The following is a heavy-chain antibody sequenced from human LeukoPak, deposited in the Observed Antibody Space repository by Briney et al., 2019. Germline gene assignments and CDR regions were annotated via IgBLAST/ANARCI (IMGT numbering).Heavy chain of an antibody. CDR1: GFTFSSYA. V-gene: IGHV3-23*01. CDR2: ISGSGGST. CDR3: ARHDYVWGSYRRRGVDY. D-gene: IGHD3-16*02. Sequence: GGSLRLSCAASGFTFSSYAMSWVRQAPGKGLEWVSAISGSGGSTYYADSVKGRFTISRDNSKNTLYLQMNSLRAEDTAVYYCARHDYVWGSYRRRGVDYWGQGTLVTVSS. J-gene: IGHJ4*02.